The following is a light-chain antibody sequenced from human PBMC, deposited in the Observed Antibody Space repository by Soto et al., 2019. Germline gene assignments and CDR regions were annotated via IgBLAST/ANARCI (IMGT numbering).Light chain of an antibody. Sequence: EIVLTQSPATLSLSPGERATLSCRASQNSNSYLAWYQHKPGQAPRLLIYATSNRATGIPARFSGSGSGTDFTLSISSLEPEDFAVYHCQQRSSWPLTFGPGTKVDIK. CDR1: QNSNSY. CDR2: ATS. V-gene: IGKV3-11*01. CDR3: QQRSSWPLT. J-gene: IGKJ3*01.